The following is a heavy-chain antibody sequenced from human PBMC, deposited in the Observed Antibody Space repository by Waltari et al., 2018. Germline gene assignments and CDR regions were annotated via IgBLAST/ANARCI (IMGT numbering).Heavy chain of an antibody. J-gene: IGHJ4*02. CDR2: ISSSSSTI. D-gene: IGHD3-22*01. Sequence: EVQLVESGGGLVQPGGSLRLSCAASGFTFSSYSMNWVRQAPGKGLEWVSYISSSSSTIYYADSVKGRFTISRDNAKNSLYLQMNSLGAEDTAVYYCARDGPYYYDSSGYYLFDYWGQGTLVTVSS. CDR3: ARDGPYYYDSSGYYLFDY. V-gene: IGHV3-48*04. CDR1: GFTFSSYS.